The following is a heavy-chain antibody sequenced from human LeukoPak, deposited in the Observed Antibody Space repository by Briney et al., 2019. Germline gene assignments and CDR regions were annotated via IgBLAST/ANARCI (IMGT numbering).Heavy chain of an antibody. D-gene: IGHD3-16*01. CDR1: GYSLGKNYY. V-gene: IGHV4-38-2*01. CDR3: ARYDSRGSASTRFDY. CDR2: IHGTGST. J-gene: IGHJ4*02. Sequence: SETLSLTCAVSGYSLGKNYYWGWIRQPPGKGLEWIGRIHGTGSTSYNPSLMNRVTMSVDTSKNHFSLKLTSVTAADTAVYYCARYDSRGSASTRFDYWGQGILVTIPS.